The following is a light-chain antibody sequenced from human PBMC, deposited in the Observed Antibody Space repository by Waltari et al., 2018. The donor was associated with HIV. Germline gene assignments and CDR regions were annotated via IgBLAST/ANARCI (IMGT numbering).Light chain of an antibody. CDR1: DSDFGLYNF. CDR3: ASYTADDTVH. V-gene: IGLV2-14*01. CDR2: EVD. Sequence: SDLTQPASVSGFLGQSITISCTGGDSDFGLYNFISWYQQQPGKVPKLLLYEVDTRASGIPGRFSGSKSGNTASLTITGLQIEDEGLYYCASYTADDTVHFGGGTTVTVL. J-gene: IGLJ2*01.